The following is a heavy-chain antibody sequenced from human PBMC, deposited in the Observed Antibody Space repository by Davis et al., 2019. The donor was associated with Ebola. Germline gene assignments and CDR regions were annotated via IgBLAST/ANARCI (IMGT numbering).Heavy chain of an antibody. V-gene: IGHV3-23*01. J-gene: IGHJ4*02. CDR2: IRGSGA. CDR1: GFHFRSYG. CDR3: AKDRAVLIWAEEAY. Sequence: GESLKTLCAAPGFHFRSYGMHWVRQAPGKGLEWVPSIRGSGAYYADSVKGRFTISRDNSKHTLYLQMNSLRAEDTAVYYCAKDRAVLIWAEEAYWGQGTLVTVSS. D-gene: IGHD3-10*01.